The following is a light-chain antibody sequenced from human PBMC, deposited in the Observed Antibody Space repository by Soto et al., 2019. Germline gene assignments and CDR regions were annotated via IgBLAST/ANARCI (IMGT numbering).Light chain of an antibody. V-gene: IGKV2-28*01. CDR2: LGS. J-gene: IGKJ1*01. Sequence: DIVMTQSPLSLPVTPGEPASISCRSSQSLLHSNGYNYLDWYLQKPGQSPRLLSYLGSNRASGFPDRFSGSGSGTDFTLKISRVEAEDVGVYYCMQALQTPWTFGQGTKVDI. CDR1: QSLLHSNGYNY. CDR3: MQALQTPWT.